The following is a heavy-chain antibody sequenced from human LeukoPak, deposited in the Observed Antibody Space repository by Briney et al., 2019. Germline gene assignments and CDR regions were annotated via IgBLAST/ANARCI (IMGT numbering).Heavy chain of an antibody. D-gene: IGHD3-10*01. CDR3: ARESYGSGSQFDY. Sequence: SETLSLTCTVSDDSITMYYWTWIRQPPGKGLEWIGSIYYSGSTYYNPSLKSRVTISVDTSKNQFSLKLSSVTAADTAVYYCARESYGSGSQFDYWGQGTLVTVSS. J-gene: IGHJ4*02. CDR2: IYYSGST. CDR1: DDSITMYY. V-gene: IGHV4-38-2*02.